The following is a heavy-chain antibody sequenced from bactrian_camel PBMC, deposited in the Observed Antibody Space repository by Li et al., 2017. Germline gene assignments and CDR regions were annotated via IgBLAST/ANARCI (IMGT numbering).Heavy chain of an antibody. D-gene: IGHD3*01. CDR3: AAVPHPRYGVLVGKSYDY. J-gene: IGHJ4*01. CDR1: GTVVGERTFC. CDR2: ADRGGYP. V-gene: IGHV3S55*01. Sequence: HVQLVESGGGSVQAGDSLRLSCIASGTVVGERTFCMGWFRQSPGKEREAVAQADRGGYPTYAESVKGRFTISRGNAKNTLYLQMNSLKPEDTAMYYCAAVPHPRYGVLVGKSYDYWGQGTQVTVS.